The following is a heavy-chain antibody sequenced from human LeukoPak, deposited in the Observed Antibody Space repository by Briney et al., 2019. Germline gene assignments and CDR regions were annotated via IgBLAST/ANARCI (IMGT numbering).Heavy chain of an antibody. D-gene: IGHD1-26*01. CDR1: GGSISSSSYY. Sequence: SETLSLTCTVSGGSISSSSYYWGWLRQPPGKGLEWIGSIYYSGSTYYNPSLKSRVTISVDTSKNQFSLKLSSVTAADTAVYYCARHSAKVGATTYDYWGQGTLVTVSS. CDR3: ARHSAKVGATTYDY. V-gene: IGHV4-39*01. J-gene: IGHJ4*02. CDR2: IYYSGST.